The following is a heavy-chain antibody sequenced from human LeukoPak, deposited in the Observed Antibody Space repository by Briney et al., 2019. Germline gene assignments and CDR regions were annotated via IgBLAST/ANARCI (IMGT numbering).Heavy chain of an antibody. Sequence: ASVTVSCKASGYTFTSYEINWVRQAPGQGLEWMGWMNPNSGNTGYAQKFQGRVTMTRNTSISTAYMELSSLRSEDTAVYYCARGLYYDFWSGYSDAPADYWGQGTLVTVSS. CDR2: MNPNSGNT. V-gene: IGHV1-8*01. CDR1: GYTFTSYE. CDR3: ARGLYYDFWSGYSDAPADY. D-gene: IGHD3-3*01. J-gene: IGHJ4*02.